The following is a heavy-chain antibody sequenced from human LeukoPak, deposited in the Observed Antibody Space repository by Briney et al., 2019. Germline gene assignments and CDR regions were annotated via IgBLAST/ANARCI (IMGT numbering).Heavy chain of an antibody. V-gene: IGHV3-23*01. Sequence: HPGGSLRLSCAASGFTFSPYGMGWVRQAPGKGLEWVSSIGKGGTYYADSVKGRFTISRDNSESTLYLQMNGLRAEDTAVYFCASDYPRYYFYMDVWGKGTTVTVSS. D-gene: IGHD4-11*01. CDR3: ASDYPRYYFYMDV. CDR2: IGKGGT. CDR1: GFTFSPYG. J-gene: IGHJ6*03.